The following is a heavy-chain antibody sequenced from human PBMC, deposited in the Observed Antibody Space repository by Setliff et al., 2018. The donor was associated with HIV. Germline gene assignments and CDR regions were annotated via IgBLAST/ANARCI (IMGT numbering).Heavy chain of an antibody. CDR3: STGPSRVSDGIADF. CDR1: GFTFRNAW. V-gene: IGHV3-15*01. CDR2: IKSNSDGGTS. J-gene: IGHJ4*02. Sequence: SGGSLRLSCAAFGFTFRNAWMSWVRQAPGKGLEWVGRIKSNSDGGTSDYAAAVKDRFSFSRDDSKSILYLQMNSLEIEDTAVYFCSTGPSRVSDGIADFWGPGTLVTVSS.